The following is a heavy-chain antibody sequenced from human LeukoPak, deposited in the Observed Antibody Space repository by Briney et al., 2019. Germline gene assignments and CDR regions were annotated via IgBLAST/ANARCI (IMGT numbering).Heavy chain of an antibody. V-gene: IGHV3-9*01. Sequence: GGSLRLSCAAPGFTFDDYAMHWVRQAPGKGLEWVSGISWNSGHIGYADSVKGRFTISRDNAKNSLYLQMSSLRVEDTALYYCAKDSYGGSGSYYLYSFDMWGQGTRVTVSS. CDR3: AKDSYGGSGSYYLYSFDM. CDR2: ISWNSGHI. D-gene: IGHD3-10*01. J-gene: IGHJ3*02. CDR1: GFTFDDYA.